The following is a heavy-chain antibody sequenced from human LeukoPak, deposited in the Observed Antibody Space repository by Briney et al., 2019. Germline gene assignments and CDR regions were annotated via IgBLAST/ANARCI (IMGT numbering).Heavy chain of an antibody. Sequence: GGSLRLSCAASGFSLSAYWMTWVRQAPGKGLEWVANINRDGSQKNHVDSVKGRFTISRDNAENSLFLQMNSLTAEDTAVYYCARVSVGAIFYWGQGTLVTVSS. V-gene: IGHV3-7*01. CDR3: ARVSVGAIFY. CDR1: GFSLSAYW. D-gene: IGHD1-26*01. CDR2: INRDGSQK. J-gene: IGHJ4*02.